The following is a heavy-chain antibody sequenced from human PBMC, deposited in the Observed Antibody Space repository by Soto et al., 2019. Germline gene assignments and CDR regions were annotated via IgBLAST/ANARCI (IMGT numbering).Heavy chain of an antibody. CDR1: GFAVSSKY. J-gene: IGHJ4*02. Sequence: EVQLVESGGGLIQPGGSLRLSCAASGFAVSSKYMTWVRQAPGKGLEWVSVIYGGGTTYYADSVKGRFTVSRDTSKNTLSLEVSSLRADDMAVYYCVPHTGWSGSGLWGQGTLVTVSP. CDR3: VPHTGWSGSGL. CDR2: IYGGGTT. V-gene: IGHV3-53*01. D-gene: IGHD6-19*01.